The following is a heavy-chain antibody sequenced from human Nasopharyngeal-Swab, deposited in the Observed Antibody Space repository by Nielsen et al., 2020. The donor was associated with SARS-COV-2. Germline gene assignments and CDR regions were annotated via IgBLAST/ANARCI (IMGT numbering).Heavy chain of an antibody. Sequence: SETLSLTCTVSGGSISSGDYYWSWIRQPPVKGLEWIGYIYYSGSTYYNPSLKSRVTISLDTSKNQFSLKLSFVTAADTAVYYCARGAPADYYYGSGSYNYFDYWGQGTLVTVTS. CDR3: ARGAPADYYYGSGSYNYFDY. CDR1: GGSISSGDYY. CDR2: IYYSGST. D-gene: IGHD3-10*01. J-gene: IGHJ4*02. V-gene: IGHV4-30-4*01.